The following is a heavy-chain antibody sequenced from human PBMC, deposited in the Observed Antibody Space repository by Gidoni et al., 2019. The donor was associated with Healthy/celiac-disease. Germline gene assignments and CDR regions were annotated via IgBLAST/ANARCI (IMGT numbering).Heavy chain of an antibody. J-gene: IGHJ6*03. CDR3: ARGVGISLYYYYYMDV. V-gene: IGHV4-61*02. D-gene: IGHD1-26*01. Sequence: QVQLQQSGPGLVKPSQTLSLTCTVSGGSISSGRYYWSWIRQPAGQVLAWIGRIYTSGSTNYNPSLKSRVTISVDTSKNQFSLKLSSVTAADTAVYYCARGVGISLYYYYYMDVWGKGTTVTVSS. CDR2: IYTSGST. CDR1: GGSISSGRYY.